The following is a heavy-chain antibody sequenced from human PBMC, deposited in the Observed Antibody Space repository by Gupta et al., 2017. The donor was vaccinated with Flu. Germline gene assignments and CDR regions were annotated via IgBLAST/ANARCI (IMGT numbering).Heavy chain of an antibody. CDR1: GFTGSSFD. V-gene: IGHV3-48*03. CDR3: ARGHWDS. J-gene: IGHJ4*02. CDR2: IGSSGDT. Sequence: EVQLVESGGGLVQPGGSRGPPWADSGFTGSSFDLSWVRRAPGQGPGWFSFIGSSGDTYQTDSVKGRFTISRDNAKDSVHLQMNNMRVEDTAFYYCARGHWDSWGQGTLVTVSS.